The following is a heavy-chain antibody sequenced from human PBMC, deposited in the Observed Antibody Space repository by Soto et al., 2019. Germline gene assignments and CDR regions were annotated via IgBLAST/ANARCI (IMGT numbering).Heavy chain of an antibody. Sequence: GWSLRLSCAASGFTFSSYTMNLVRQPPGKGLEWVSSITSSSSYIYYADSLKGRFTISRDNAKNSLHLQMNSLRDEDTAVYYCARAAAGTLFEYWGQGTLVTVSS. J-gene: IGHJ4*02. D-gene: IGHD6-13*01. CDR3: ARAAAGTLFEY. CDR2: ITSSSSYI. V-gene: IGHV3-21*01. CDR1: GFTFSSYT.